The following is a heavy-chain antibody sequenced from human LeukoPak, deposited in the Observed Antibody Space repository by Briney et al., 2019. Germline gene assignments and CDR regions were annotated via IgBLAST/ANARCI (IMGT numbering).Heavy chain of an antibody. V-gene: IGHV3-21*01. CDR2: ISSSSSYI. CDR1: GFTCSSYS. Sequence: GGSLRLSCEASGFTCSSYSMYWVRQAPGKGLEWVSSISSSSSYIYYADSVKGRFTISRDNAKNSLYLQMNSLRAEDTAVYYCTPLLQVDYWGQGTLVTVSS. J-gene: IGHJ4*02. D-gene: IGHD3-10*01. CDR3: TPLLQVDY.